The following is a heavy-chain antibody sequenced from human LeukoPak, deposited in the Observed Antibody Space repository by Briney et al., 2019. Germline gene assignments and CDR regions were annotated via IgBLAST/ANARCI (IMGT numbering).Heavy chain of an antibody. CDR3: ARVIPRITMVRGVSASHFDY. V-gene: IGHV1-2*02. CDR1: GYTFTGYY. D-gene: IGHD3-10*01. J-gene: IGHJ4*02. CDR2: INPNSGGT. Sequence: GASVKVSCKASGYTFTGYYMHWVRQAPGQGLEWMGWINPNSGGTNYAQKFQGRVTMTRDTSISTAYMELSRLRSDDTAVYYCARVIPRITMVRGVSASHFDYWGQGTLVTVSS.